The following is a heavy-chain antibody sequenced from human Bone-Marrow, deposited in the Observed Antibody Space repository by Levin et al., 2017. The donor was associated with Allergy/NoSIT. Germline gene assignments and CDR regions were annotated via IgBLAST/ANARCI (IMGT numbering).Heavy chain of an antibody. Sequence: GGSLRLSCAASGFTFSSYGMHWVRQAPGKGLEWVAVIWYDGSNKYYADSVKGRFTISRDNSKNTLYLQMNSLRAEDTAVYYCARDTLSVPAAITASIYYWGQGTLVTVSS. CDR1: GFTFSSYG. J-gene: IGHJ4*02. V-gene: IGHV3-33*01. D-gene: IGHD2-2*01. CDR3: ARDTLSVPAAITASIYY. CDR2: IWYDGSNK.